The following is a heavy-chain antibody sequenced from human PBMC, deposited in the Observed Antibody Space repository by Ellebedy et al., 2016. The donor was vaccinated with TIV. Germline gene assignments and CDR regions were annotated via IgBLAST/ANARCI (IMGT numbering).Heavy chain of an antibody. D-gene: IGHD3-10*01. Sequence: GGSLRLXXAASGFTFSSYAMSWVRQAPGKGLEWVSSISSSSSYIYYADSVKGRFTISRDNAKNSLYLQMNSLRAEDTAVYYCASPYGSGSFNYWGQGTLVTVSS. J-gene: IGHJ4*02. CDR1: GFTFSSYA. CDR2: ISSSSSYI. CDR3: ASPYGSGSFNY. V-gene: IGHV3-21*01.